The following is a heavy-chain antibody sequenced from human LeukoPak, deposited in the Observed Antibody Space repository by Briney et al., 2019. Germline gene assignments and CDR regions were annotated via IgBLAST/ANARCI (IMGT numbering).Heavy chain of an antibody. CDR3: ARGEDYDAAFDI. J-gene: IGHJ3*02. V-gene: IGHV4-61*01. CDR1: GGPVSSGSYY. Sequence: PSETLSLTCTVSGGPVSSGSYYWSWIRQPPGKGLEWIGYIYYSGSTNYNPSLKSRVTISVDTSKNQFSLKLSSVTAADTAVYYCARGEDYDAAFDIWGQGTMVTVSS. D-gene: IGHD4/OR15-4a*01. CDR2: IYYSGST.